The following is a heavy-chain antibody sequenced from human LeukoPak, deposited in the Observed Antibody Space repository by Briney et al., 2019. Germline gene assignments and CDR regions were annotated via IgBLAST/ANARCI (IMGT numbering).Heavy chain of an antibody. D-gene: IGHD6-19*01. Sequence: GGSLRLSCVGSGFNFDDYAMHWVRQAPGKGLEWVSGLSWNSGSIGYADSVKGRFTISRDNAKNSLYLQMNSLRPEDTALYYCAKDMGSASTGGFDPWGQGTLVTVSS. CDR2: LSWNSGSI. CDR3: AKDMGSASTGGFDP. V-gene: IGHV3-9*01. CDR1: GFNFDDYA. J-gene: IGHJ5*02.